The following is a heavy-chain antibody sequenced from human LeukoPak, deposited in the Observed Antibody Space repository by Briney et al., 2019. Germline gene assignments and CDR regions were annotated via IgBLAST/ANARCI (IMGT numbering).Heavy chain of an antibody. CDR1: GFTFSDYY. D-gene: IGHD3-22*01. J-gene: IGHJ4*02. Sequence: GGSLRLSCAASGFTFSDYYMSWIRQAPGKGLEWISYIRNSGSTIFYADSVRGRFTISRDNAKNSLYLQMNSLRAEDTAVYYCAKDSAYYYDSSGYYYDWGQGTLVTVSS. CDR2: IRNSGSTI. CDR3: AKDSAYYYDSSGYYYD. V-gene: IGHV3-11*04.